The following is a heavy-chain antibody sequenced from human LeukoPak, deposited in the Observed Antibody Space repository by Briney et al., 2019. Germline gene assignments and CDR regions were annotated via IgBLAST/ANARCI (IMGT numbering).Heavy chain of an antibody. J-gene: IGHJ5*02. Sequence: SETLSLTCTVSGGSISSYYWSWIRQPPGKGREWIGYIYYSGSTDYNPSLTSRVTTSVDTSKNQFSLKLRSVTAADTAVYYCARDLRSIAADWFDPWGQGTLVTVST. CDR3: ARDLRSIAADWFDP. CDR2: IYYSGST. CDR1: GGSISSYY. D-gene: IGHD6-13*01. V-gene: IGHV4-59*01.